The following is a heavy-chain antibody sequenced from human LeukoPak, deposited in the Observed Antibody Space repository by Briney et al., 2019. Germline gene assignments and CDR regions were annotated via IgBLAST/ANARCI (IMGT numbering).Heavy chain of an antibody. CDR2: ICGEGGST. CDR3: ANRVVVTVYDAFDI. D-gene: IGHD2-21*02. J-gene: IGHJ3*02. CDR1: GFTLDVYA. Sequence: GGSLRLSWAAWGFTLDVYAKHGARDAPGKGLVWFSLICGEGGSTYCADSVKGRFTISRDNSKNSLYLQMNSLRTEDTALYYCANRVVVTVYDAFDIWGQGTMVTVSS. V-gene: IGHV3-43*02.